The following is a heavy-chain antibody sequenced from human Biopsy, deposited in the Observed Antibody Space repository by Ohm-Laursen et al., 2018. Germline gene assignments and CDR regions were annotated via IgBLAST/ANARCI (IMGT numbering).Heavy chain of an antibody. D-gene: IGHD6-13*01. Sequence: SETLSLTCTVYSGSFNGYFWSWIRQPPGKGLEWIGDITQSGSTNYSPSLKSRVTISVDTAKKQFSLNLRSVTAADTAVYYCARVPLPGIGAAYQGRFLYGMDVWGQGTTVSVSS. CDR1: SGSFNGYF. CDR3: ARVPLPGIGAAYQGRFLYGMDV. CDR2: ITQSGST. V-gene: IGHV4-34*01. J-gene: IGHJ6*02.